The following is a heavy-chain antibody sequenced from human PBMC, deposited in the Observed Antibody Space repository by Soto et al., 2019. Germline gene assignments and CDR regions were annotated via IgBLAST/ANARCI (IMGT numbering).Heavy chain of an antibody. CDR2: ISDSGGST. D-gene: IGHD6-19*01. CDR3: AKDGGWSLAVAGLFDY. J-gene: IGHJ4*02. CDR1: GSTFSSDD. Sequence: EVHLLEYGGGLVQPGGSLRLSCVVSGSTFSSDDMSWVRQAPGRGLEWVSGISDSGGSTYYADSVKGPFTISRDNAKNTLYLQMKSLRVEDTALYYCAKDGGWSLAVAGLFDYWGPGTQVTVSS. V-gene: IGHV3-23*01.